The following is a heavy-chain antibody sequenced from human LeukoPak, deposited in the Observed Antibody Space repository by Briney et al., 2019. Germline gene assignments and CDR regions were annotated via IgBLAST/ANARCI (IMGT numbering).Heavy chain of an antibody. CDR2: ISAYNGNT. CDR3: ARDHVDGSSWSYYWYFDL. D-gene: IGHD6-19*01. J-gene: IGHJ2*01. V-gene: IGHV1-18*01. CDR1: GYTFTSYG. Sequence: ASVKVSCKASGYTFTSYGISWVRQAPGQGLEWMGWISAYNGNTNDAQKLQGRVTMTTDTSTSTAYMELRSLRSDDTAVYYCARDHVDGSSWSYYWYFDLWGRGTLVTVSS.